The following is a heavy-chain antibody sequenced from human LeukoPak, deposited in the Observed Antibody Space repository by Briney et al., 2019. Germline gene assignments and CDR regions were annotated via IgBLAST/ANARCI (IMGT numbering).Heavy chain of an antibody. D-gene: IGHD3-16*01. CDR1: GFTFSSYW. J-gene: IGHJ6*02. CDR2: INHNGNVN. Sequence: GGSLRLSCAASGFTFSSYWMNWDRQAPGQGLEWVASINHNGNVNYYVDSVKGRFTISRDNAKNSLYLQMSNLRAEDTAVYFCARGGGLDVWSQGATVTVSS. V-gene: IGHV3-7*03. CDR3: ARGGGLDV.